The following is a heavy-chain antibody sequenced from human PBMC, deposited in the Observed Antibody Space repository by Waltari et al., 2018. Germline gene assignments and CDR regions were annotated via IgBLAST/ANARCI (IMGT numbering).Heavy chain of an antibody. CDR3: AAERMRGYSGY. CDR2: IYTIGST. Sequence: QVQLQESGPGLVKPSQTLSLTCTVSGGSISSGSYYWSWIRQPAGKGLEWIGRIYTIGSTNYNPSLKSRVTISVDTSKNQFSLKLSSVTAADTAVYYCAAERMRGYSGYWGQGTLVTVSS. CDR1: GGSISSGSYY. D-gene: IGHD3-22*01. V-gene: IGHV4-61*02. J-gene: IGHJ4*02.